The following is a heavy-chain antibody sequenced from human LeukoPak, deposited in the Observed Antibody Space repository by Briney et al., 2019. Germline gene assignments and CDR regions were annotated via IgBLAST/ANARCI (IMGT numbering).Heavy chain of an antibody. D-gene: IGHD3-10*02. Sequence: SETLSLTCTVSGGSVSSGSYYWSCIRQPPGKGLEWIGYIYYSGSTNYNPSLKSRVTISVDTSKNQFSLKLSSVTAADTAVYYCAREPKIVRGDWYFDLWGRGTLVTVSS. CDR1: GGSVSSGSYY. J-gene: IGHJ2*01. CDR3: AREPKIVRGDWYFDL. CDR2: IYYSGST. V-gene: IGHV4-61*01.